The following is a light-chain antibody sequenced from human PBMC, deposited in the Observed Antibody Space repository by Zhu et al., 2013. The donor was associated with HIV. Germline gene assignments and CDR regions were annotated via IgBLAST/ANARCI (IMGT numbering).Light chain of an antibody. J-gene: IGKJ2*03. CDR1: QSVASSY. CDR2: GAS. V-gene: IGKV3-20*01. Sequence: EIVLTQSPGTLSLSPGERATLSCRASQSVASSYLAWYQQKPGQAPRLLIYGASNRATGIPARFSGSGSGTDFTLTISSLEPEDFAVYYCQQLNSFGQGTKLEI. CDR3: QQLNS.